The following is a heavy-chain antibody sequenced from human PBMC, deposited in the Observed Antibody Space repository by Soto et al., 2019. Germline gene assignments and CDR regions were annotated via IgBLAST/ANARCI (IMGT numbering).Heavy chain of an antibody. D-gene: IGHD1-26*01. CDR3: MGAQSNDAFDI. J-gene: IGHJ3*02. V-gene: IGHV3-13*01. Sequence: GGSLRLSCAASGFTFSSYDMHWVRQATGKGLEWVSAIGTAGDTYCPGSVKGRFTISRENAKNSLYLQMNSLRAEDTAVYYCMGAQSNDAFDIWGQGTMVTVSS. CDR2: IGTAGDT. CDR1: GFTFSSYD.